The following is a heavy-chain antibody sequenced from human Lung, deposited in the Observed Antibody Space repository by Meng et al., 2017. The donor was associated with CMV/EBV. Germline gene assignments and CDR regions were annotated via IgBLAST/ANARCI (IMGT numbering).Heavy chain of an antibody. CDR3: ARQAYGEAAQDY. V-gene: IGHV5-51*01. D-gene: IGHD2-15*01. CDR2: IYPGDSDT. CDR1: GSPFSPSW. J-gene: IGHJ4*02. Sequence: CQMSGSPFSPSWLGWLRQIPGKGLEWMGIIYPGDSDTRYHPSFQGQVTISADKSIPTVYLQWISLKASDTATYYCARQAYGEAAQDYWGQGTLVTVSS.